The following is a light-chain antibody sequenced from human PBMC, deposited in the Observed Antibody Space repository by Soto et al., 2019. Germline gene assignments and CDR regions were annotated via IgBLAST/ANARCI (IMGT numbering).Light chain of an antibody. V-gene: IGKV2-30*01. J-gene: IGKJ3*01. CDR3: MQGTHWPHT. CDR1: QSLLYSDGNTY. Sequence: DVVMSQSPLSLPVTLGQPASISCRSSQSLLYSDGNTYLSWFQQRPGQSPRRLIYKVSNRDSGVPDRFSGSGSGTDFTLRISRVEAEDVVIYYGMQGTHWPHTFGPGTKVDIK. CDR2: KVS.